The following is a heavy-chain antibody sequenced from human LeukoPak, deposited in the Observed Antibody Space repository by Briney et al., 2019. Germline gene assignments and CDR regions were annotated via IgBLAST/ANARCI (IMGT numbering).Heavy chain of an antibody. CDR2: ISSSGFTI. CDR3: ARNKERFDP. V-gene: IGHV3-11*04. Sequence: PGGSLRLSCAASGFIFGEHYMSWIRQAPGKGLECISYISSSGFTIYYADSVKGRFTISRDNAKDSLYLQMNGLRVEDTALYYCARNKERFDPWGQGTLVTVSS. CDR1: GFIFGEHY. J-gene: IGHJ5*02.